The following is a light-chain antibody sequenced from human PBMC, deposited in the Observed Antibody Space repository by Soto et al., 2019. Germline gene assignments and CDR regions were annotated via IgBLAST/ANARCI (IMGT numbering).Light chain of an antibody. J-gene: IGLJ1*01. CDR3: CSYAGSYFYV. Sequence: QSVLTQPRSVSGSPGQSVTISCTGTSSDVGGYNYVSWYQQHPGKAPKLMIYDVSKRPSGVPDRFSGSKSGNTASLTISGLQAEDEADYYCCSYAGSYFYVF. CDR2: DVS. CDR1: SSDVGGYNY. V-gene: IGLV2-11*01.